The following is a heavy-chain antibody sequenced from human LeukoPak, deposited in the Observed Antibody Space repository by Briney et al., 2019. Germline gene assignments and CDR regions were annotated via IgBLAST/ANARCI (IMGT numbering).Heavy chain of an antibody. CDR1: GGSISSYY. CDR3: ARAADGYNLVDFDY. D-gene: IGHD5-24*01. Sequence: PSETLSLTCTVSGGSISSYYWSWIRQPPGKGLEWIGYIYYSGSTNYNPSLKSRVTISVDTSKNQFSLKLSSVTAADTAVYYCARAADGYNLVDFDYWGQGTLVTVSS. J-gene: IGHJ4*02. V-gene: IGHV4-59*01. CDR2: IYYSGST.